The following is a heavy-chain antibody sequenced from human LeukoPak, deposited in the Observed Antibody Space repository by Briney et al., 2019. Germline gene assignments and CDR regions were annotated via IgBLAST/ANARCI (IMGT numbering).Heavy chain of an antibody. CDR1: GFTFSSYA. D-gene: IGHD6-19*01. CDR3: AKGRYTTAWSGGDY. J-gene: IGHJ4*02. V-gene: IGHV3-23*01. Sequence: GGSLRLSCAASGFTFSSYAMIWVRQAPGKGLEWVSTVSGSGGSTYYADSVKGRFTISRDNSESTLYLQMNTLGAEDTAVYYCAKGRYTTAWSGGDYWGQGTLVTVSS. CDR2: VSGSGGST.